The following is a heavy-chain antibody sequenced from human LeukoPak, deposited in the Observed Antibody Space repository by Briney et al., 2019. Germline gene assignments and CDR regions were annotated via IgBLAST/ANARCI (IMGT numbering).Heavy chain of an antibody. Sequence: GGSLRLSCAASGFTFDDYGMSWVRQAPGKGLEWVSGINWNGGSTGYADSVKGRFTISRDNAKNSLYLQMTSLRAEDTALNYCARDPTFYYYDSSDNAFEIGGKGTMVTVSS. CDR3: ARDPTFYYYDSSDNAFEI. J-gene: IGHJ3*02. V-gene: IGHV3-20*04. CDR2: INWNGGST. CDR1: GFTFDDYG. D-gene: IGHD3-22*01.